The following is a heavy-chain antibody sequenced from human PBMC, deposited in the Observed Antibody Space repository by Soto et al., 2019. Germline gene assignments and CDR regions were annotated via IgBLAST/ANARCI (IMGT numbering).Heavy chain of an antibody. D-gene: IGHD5-18*01. CDR1: GFTFSSYA. CDR3: ARGKGYSSRSFDP. V-gene: IGHV3-30-3*01. J-gene: IGHJ5*02. Sequence: GGSLRLSCAASGFTFSSYAMHWVRQAPGKGLEWVAVISYDGSNKYYADSVKGRFTISRDNSKNTLYLQMNSLRAEDTAVYYCARGKGYSSRSFDPWGQGTLVTVSS. CDR2: ISYDGSNK.